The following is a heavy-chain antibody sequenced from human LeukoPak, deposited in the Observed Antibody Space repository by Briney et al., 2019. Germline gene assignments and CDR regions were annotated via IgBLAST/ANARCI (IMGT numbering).Heavy chain of an antibody. V-gene: IGHV4-59*01. CDR3: ARAGYCSSTSCQWVPLV. CDR2: IYYSGST. J-gene: IGHJ6*02. CDR1: GGSIKNYD. Sequence: SETLSLTCTVSGGSIKNYDWIWIRQSPGKGLEWIGYIYYSGSTNYNPSLKSRVIISVDTSKNQFSLKLNSVTAAGTAVYYCARAGYCSSTSCQWVPLVWGQGTTVTVSS. D-gene: IGHD2-2*03.